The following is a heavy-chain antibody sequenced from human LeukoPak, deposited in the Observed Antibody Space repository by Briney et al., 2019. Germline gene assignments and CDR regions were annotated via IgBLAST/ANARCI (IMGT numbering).Heavy chain of an antibody. D-gene: IGHD6-13*01. J-gene: IGHJ4*02. CDR2: ISWDSGDI. CDR3: AKDLGTHYSSSWPFDY. V-gene: IGHV3-9*01. Sequence: GGSLRLSCAASGFTFDDYAMHWVRQTPGKGLEWVSGISWDSGDIGYADSVKGRFTISRDNAKNSLYLQMNSLRAEDTALYYCAKDLGTHYSSSWPFDYWGQGTLVTVSS. CDR1: GFTFDDYA.